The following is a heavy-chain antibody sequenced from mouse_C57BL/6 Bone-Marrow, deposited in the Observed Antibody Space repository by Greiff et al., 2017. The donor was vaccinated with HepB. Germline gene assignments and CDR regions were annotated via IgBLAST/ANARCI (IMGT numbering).Heavy chain of an antibody. CDR1: GYSITSGYD. Sequence: EVQRVESGPGMVKPSQSLSLTCTVTGYSITSGYDWHWIRHFPGNKLEWMGYISYSGSTNYNPSLKSRISITHDTSKNHFFLKLNSVTTEDTATYYCARQLGQGAMDYWGQGTSVTVSS. J-gene: IGHJ4*01. CDR2: ISYSGST. D-gene: IGHD4-1*02. V-gene: IGHV3-1*01. CDR3: ARQLGQGAMDY.